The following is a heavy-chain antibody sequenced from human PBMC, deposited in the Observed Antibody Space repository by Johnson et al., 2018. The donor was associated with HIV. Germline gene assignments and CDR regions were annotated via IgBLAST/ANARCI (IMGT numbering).Heavy chain of an antibody. Sequence: QVQLVESGGGVVQHGRSLRLSCAASGFTFSSYAMHWVRQAPGKGLEWVAVISYDGSNKYYADSVKGRFTISRDNSKNTLYLQMNSLRAEDTAVYYCAKVSIVVGTRGAFDIWGQGTMVTVSS. J-gene: IGHJ3*02. CDR2: ISYDGSNK. V-gene: IGHV3-30-3*01. CDR3: AKVSIVVGTRGAFDI. D-gene: IGHD3-22*01. CDR1: GFTFSSYA.